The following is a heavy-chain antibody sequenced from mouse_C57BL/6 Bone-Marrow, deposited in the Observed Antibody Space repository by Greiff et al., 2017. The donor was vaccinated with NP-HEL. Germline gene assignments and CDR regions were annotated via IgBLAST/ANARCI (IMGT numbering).Heavy chain of an antibody. Sequence: QVQLQQSGPELVKPGASVKISCKASGYAFSSSWMNWVKQRPGKGLEWIGRIYPGDGDTNYNGKFKGKATLTADKSSSTAYMQLSSLTSEDSAVYFCARLPIKWYFDVWGTGTTVTVSS. CDR3: ARLPIKWYFDV. D-gene: IGHD2-4*01. CDR1: GYAFSSSW. V-gene: IGHV1-82*01. CDR2: IYPGDGDT. J-gene: IGHJ1*03.